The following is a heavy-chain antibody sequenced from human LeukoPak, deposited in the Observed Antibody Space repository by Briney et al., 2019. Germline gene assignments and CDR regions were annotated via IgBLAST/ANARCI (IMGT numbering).Heavy chain of an antibody. CDR1: GGTFSSYA. CDR2: IIPILGIA. CDR3: ARVVSKYSGCDYFLDY. J-gene: IGHJ4*02. Sequence: ASVKVSCKASGGTFSSYAISWVRQAPGQGLEWMGRIIPILGIANYAQKFQGRVTITADKSTSTAYMELSSLRSEDTAVYYCARVVSKYSGCDYFLDYWGQGTLVTVSS. D-gene: IGHD5-12*01. V-gene: IGHV1-69*04.